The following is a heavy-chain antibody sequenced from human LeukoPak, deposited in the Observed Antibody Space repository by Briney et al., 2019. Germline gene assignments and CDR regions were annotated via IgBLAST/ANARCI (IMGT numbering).Heavy chain of an antibody. D-gene: IGHD3-16*02. J-gene: IGHJ3*02. CDR3: ASSTFGGVIVIPGAFDI. V-gene: IGHV3-21*01. CDR1: GFTFSSYS. CDR2: ISRSSSYI. Sequence: GGSLRLSCAASGFTFSSYSMNWVRQAPGKGLEWVSSISRSSSYIYYADSVKGRFTISRDNAKNSLYLQMNSLRAEDTAVYYCASSTFGGVIVIPGAFDIWGQGTMVTVSS.